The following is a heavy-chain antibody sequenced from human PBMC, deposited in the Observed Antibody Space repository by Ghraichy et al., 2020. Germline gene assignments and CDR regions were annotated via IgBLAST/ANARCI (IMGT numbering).Heavy chain of an antibody. CDR1: GFTFSSYA. J-gene: IGHJ3*02. CDR3: ARGGMWELFGHVNAFDI. V-gene: IGHV3-64*01. CDR2: ISSNGGST. D-gene: IGHD1-26*01. Sequence: GGSLRLSCAASGFTFSSYAMHWVRQAPGKGLEYVSAISSNGGSTYYANSVKGRFTISRDNSKNTLYLQMGSLRAEDMAVYYCARGGMWELFGHVNAFDIWGQGTMVTVSS.